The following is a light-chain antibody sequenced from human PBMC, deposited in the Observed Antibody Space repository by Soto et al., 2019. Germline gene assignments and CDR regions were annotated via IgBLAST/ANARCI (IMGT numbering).Light chain of an antibody. CDR1: NSNIGRND. J-gene: IGLJ2*01. Sequence: QSVLAQPPSASGTPGQRVTISCSGSNSNIGRNDVTWYQQVPGTAPQCLIYSNDQRPSGVPDRISVSRSGTSASLAISGLQSGDEAEYYCAAWDDTLRARVFGGGTKVTVL. CDR2: SND. V-gene: IGLV1-44*01. CDR3: AAWDDTLRARV.